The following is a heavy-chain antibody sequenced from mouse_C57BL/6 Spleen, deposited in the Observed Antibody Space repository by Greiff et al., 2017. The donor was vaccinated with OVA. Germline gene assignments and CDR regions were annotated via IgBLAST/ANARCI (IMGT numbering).Heavy chain of an antibody. CDR3: ARRGRQGFDY. V-gene: IGHV1-69*01. CDR1: GYTFTSYW. CDR2: IDPSDSYT. Sequence: QVQLKQPGAELVMPGASVKLSCKASGYTFTSYWMHWVKQRPGQGLEWIGEIDPSDSYTNYNQKFKGKSTLTVDKSSSTAYMQLSSLTSEDSAVYYCARRGRQGFDYWGQGTTLTVSS. J-gene: IGHJ2*01.